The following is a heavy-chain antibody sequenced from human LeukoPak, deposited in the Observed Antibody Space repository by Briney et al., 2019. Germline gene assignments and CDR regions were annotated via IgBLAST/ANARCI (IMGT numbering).Heavy chain of an antibody. Sequence: ASVKVSCKASGGTFSNYAISWVRQAPGQGLEWMGGIIPIFGTANYAQKFRGRVTITADKSTRTAYMELSSLRSEDTAVYYCARVRLRIVGATGRIDAFDIWGQGTMVTVSS. V-gene: IGHV1-69*06. CDR3: ARVRLRIVGATGRIDAFDI. CDR1: GGTFSNYA. J-gene: IGHJ3*02. D-gene: IGHD1-26*01. CDR2: IIPIFGTA.